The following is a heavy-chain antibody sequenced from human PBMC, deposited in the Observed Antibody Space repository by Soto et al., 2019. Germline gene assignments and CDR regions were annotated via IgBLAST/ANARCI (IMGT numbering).Heavy chain of an antibody. V-gene: IGHV3-48*02. Sequence: EVQLVNSGGGLVQPGVSLRLSCAASGFTFSSYGMNWVRQAPGKGLEWVSYISAGSGTTDYADSVKGRFTISRDNAKRSLYLQLNSLRDDDTAVSCWARGGAGSPDYWGQGTLVLVAS. D-gene: IGHD1-26*01. CDR3: ARGGAGSPDY. CDR2: ISAGSGTT. J-gene: IGHJ4*02. CDR1: GFTFSSYG.